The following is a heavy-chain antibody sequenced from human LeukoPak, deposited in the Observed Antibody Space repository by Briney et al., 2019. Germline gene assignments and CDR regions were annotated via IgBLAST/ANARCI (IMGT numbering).Heavy chain of an antibody. V-gene: IGHV4-39*01. CDR2: IYYSGST. J-gene: IGHJ4*02. CDR1: GGSISSSSYY. Sequence: SDSLSLTCTVSGGSISSSSYYWGWIRQPPGKGLEWIGSIYYSGSTYYNPSLKSRVTISVDTSKNQFSLKLSSVTAADTAVYYCASGIAVAGFDYWGQGTLVTVSS. D-gene: IGHD6-19*01. CDR3: ASGIAVAGFDY.